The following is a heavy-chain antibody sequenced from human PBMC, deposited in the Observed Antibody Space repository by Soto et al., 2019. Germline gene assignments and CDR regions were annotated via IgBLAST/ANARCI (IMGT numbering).Heavy chain of an antibody. CDR1: GFTFSGST. V-gene: IGHV3-73*01. CDR3: TRQNGDFFEY. J-gene: IGHJ4*02. Sequence: GGSLRLSCAASGFTFSGSTMHWVRQASGKGLEWVGHIRTKANRYATVYAESLKGRFTISRDDSKNTAYLQVDSLKTEDTAVYYCTRQNGDFFEYWGQGALVTVSS. D-gene: IGHD3-10*01. CDR2: IRTKANRYAT.